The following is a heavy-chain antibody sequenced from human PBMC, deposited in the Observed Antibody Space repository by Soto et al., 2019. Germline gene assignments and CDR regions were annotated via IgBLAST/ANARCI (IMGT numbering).Heavy chain of an antibody. J-gene: IGHJ5*02. D-gene: IGHD3-16*01. CDR1: GYTFTSYG. CDR3: ARDSRDPFGAYNWFDP. CDR2: ISAYNDNT. V-gene: IGHV1-18*04. Sequence: ASVKVSCKASGYTFTSYGISWVRQAPGQGLEWMGWISAYNDNTKYAQKFQGRVTMTTDTSTSTAYMDLRSLRSDDTAVYYCARDSRDPFGAYNWFDPWGQGTLVTVPQ.